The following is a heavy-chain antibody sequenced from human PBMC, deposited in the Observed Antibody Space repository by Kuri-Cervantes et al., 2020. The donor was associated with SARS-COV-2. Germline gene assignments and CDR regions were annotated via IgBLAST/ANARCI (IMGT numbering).Heavy chain of an antibody. CDR1: GDSISRSSYY. D-gene: IGHD3-10*01. J-gene: IGHJ3*02. V-gene: IGHV4-61*01. CDR2: IYYSGST. Sequence: SETLSLTCTVSGDSISRSSYYWSWIRQPPGKGLEWIGYIYYSGSTNYNPSLKSRVTISVDTSKNQFSLKLSSVTAADTAVYYCARVPSTGFGELLSAFDIWGQGTMVTVSS. CDR3: ARVPSTGFGELLSAFDI.